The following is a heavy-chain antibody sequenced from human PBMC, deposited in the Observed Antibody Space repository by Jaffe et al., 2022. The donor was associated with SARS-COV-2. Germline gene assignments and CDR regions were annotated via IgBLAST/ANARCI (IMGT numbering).Heavy chain of an antibody. CDR1: GGSISSSSYY. V-gene: IGHV4-39*01. CDR2: IYYSGST. D-gene: IGHD2-2*01. Sequence: QLQLQESGPGLVKPSETLSLTCTVSGGSISSSSYYWGWIRQPPGKGLEWIGSIYYSGSTYYNPSLKSRVTISVDTSKNQFSLKLSSVTAADTAVYYCARTAWEIVVVPAALNWFDPWGQGTLVTVSS. J-gene: IGHJ5*02. CDR3: ARTAWEIVVVPAALNWFDP.